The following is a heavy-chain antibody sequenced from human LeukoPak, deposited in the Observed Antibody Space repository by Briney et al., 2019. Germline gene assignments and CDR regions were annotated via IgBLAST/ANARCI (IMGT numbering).Heavy chain of an antibody. CDR3: ARDTGEQTPFGY. V-gene: IGHV3-33*08. D-gene: IGHD1/OR15-1a*01. Sequence: QPGRSLRLSCAASGFTFSSYAMHWVRQAPGKGLEWVAVIWYDGSNKYYADSVKGRFTISRDNSKNTLYLQMNSLRAEDTAVYYCARDTGEQTPFGYWGQGTLVTVSS. J-gene: IGHJ4*02. CDR2: IWYDGSNK. CDR1: GFTFSSYA.